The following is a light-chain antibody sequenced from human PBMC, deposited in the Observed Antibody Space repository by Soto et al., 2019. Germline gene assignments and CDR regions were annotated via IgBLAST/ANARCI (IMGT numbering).Light chain of an antibody. V-gene: IGKV3-20*01. CDR2: GAS. J-gene: IGKJ2*01. CDR3: QQYGGSPPYT. CDR1: QSVSSSY. Sequence: EIVLTQSPGTLSLSPGERVTLSCRASQSVSSSYFAWYQQKPAQAPMLLIYGASNRATGIPDRFSGSGSGTDFTLTISRLEPEDFAVYYCQQYGGSPPYTFGQGTKLEIK.